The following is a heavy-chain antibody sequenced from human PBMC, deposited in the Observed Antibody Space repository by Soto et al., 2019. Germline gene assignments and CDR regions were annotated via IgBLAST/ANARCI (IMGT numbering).Heavy chain of an antibody. CDR2: ISSTTNYI. V-gene: IGHV3-21*06. CDR1: GFTFTRYS. Sequence: EVLLMESGGGLVKPGGSLRLSCAASGFTFTRYSMNWVRQAPGKGLEWVASISSTTNYIYYGESLKGRLTISRDNAKNSMYLQMNPLRAEDTAVYYCARESEDLSSNLDYWGQGTLVTVSS. J-gene: IGHJ4*02. CDR3: ARESEDLSSNLDY.